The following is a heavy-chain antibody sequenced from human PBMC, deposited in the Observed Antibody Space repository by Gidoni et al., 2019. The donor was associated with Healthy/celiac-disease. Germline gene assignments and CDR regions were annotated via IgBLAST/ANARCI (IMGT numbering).Heavy chain of an antibody. V-gene: IGHV3-21*01. CDR2: ISSSSSYI. J-gene: IGHJ6*02. CDR3: ARDWTPYYDFWSGYHNYYYGMDV. CDR1: GFTFSSYS. Sequence: EVQLVESGGGLVKPGGSLRLSCAASGFTFSSYSMNWVRPAPGKGLEWVSSISSSSSYIYYADSVKGRFTISRDNAKNSLYLQMNSLRAEDTAVYYCARDWTPYYDFWSGYHNYYYGMDVRGQGTTVTVSS. D-gene: IGHD3-3*01.